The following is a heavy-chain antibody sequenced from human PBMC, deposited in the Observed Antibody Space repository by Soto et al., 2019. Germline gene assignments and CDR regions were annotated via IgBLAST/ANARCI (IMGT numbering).Heavy chain of an antibody. D-gene: IGHD6-19*01. CDR1: GDSIISSYW. CDR2: IYHSGST. Sequence: QVQLQESGPGLVKPSGTLSLTCAVSGDSIISSYWWTWVRQPPGKGLEWIGEIYHSGSTNYNPSHKRRVTISVDKPKTQFSRKVSSVTAAETAVYYFATRAGAGTHFASWGQGTLVTISS. CDR3: ATRAGAGTHFAS. J-gene: IGHJ4*02. V-gene: IGHV4-4*02.